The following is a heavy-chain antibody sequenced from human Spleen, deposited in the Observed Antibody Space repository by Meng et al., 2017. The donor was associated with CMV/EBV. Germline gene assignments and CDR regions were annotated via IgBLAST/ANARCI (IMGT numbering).Heavy chain of an antibody. CDR2: ISPATGTT. Sequence: TFDNYYFHWVRQAPGQGLEWMGSISPATGTTTYAQRFQGRLTMTRDTSTATVYMEMRSLRSEDTAVYYCGRDYDFWSDFPGYWGQGTLVTVSS. CDR1: TFDNYY. CDR3: GRDYDFWSDFPGY. D-gene: IGHD3-3*01. J-gene: IGHJ4*02. V-gene: IGHV1-46*02.